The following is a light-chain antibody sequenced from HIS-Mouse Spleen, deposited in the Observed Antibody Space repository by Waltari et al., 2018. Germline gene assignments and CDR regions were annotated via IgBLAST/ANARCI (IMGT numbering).Light chain of an antibody. CDR1: SSNIGSNY. V-gene: IGLV1-47*01. Sequence: QAVLTQPPSASGTPGQRVTISCSGSSSNIGSNYVYWYQQLPGTAPKPLIYRKNQRPAGVPDRFSGSKSGTSASLAISVLRSEDEADYYCAAWDDSLSGPVFGGGTKLTVL. CDR3: AAWDDSLSGPV. J-gene: IGLJ3*02. CDR2: RKN.